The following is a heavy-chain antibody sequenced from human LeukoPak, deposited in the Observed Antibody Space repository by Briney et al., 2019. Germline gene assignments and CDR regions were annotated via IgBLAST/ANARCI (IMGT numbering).Heavy chain of an antibody. V-gene: IGHV4-39*07. CDR2: IYYSGST. CDR3: ARDDFDYGGNAPYFDY. D-gene: IGHD4-23*01. Sequence: SETLSLTCTVSGGSISSSSYYWGWIRQPPGKGLEWIGSIYYSGSTYYNPSLKSRVTISVDTSKNQFSLKLSSVTAADTAVYYCARDDFDYGGNAPYFDYWGQGTLVTVSS. J-gene: IGHJ4*02. CDR1: GGSISSSSYY.